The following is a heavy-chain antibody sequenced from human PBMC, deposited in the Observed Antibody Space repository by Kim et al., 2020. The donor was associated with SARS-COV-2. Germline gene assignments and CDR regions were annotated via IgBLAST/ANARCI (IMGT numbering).Heavy chain of an antibody. CDR3: ARGRAGVVPSPVLGLGPYYEYYAMDV. V-gene: IGHV4-34*01. D-gene: IGHD2-8*02. CDR2: INHSGST. Sequence: SETLSLTCAVYGGSFSGYKWSWIRQPPGKGLEWIGEINHSGSTNLSPSLKSRITISEDTSKSQFSLRLKSMTAADTAMYYCARGRAGVVPSPVLGLGPYYEYYAMDVWGRGTPVAVS. CDR1: GGSFSGYK. J-gene: IGHJ6*02.